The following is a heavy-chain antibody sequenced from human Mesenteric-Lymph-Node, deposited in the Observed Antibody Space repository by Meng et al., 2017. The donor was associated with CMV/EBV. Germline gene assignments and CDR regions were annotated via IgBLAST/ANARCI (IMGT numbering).Heavy chain of an antibody. D-gene: IGHD3-22*01. Sequence: AGGSISRTNWWNWVRQPPGKGLEWIGEIHHSGSTNYNPSLKSRVTISLDKSKKQFSLKLSSVTAADTAVYYCARLYYYDSSGYGLDYWGQGTLVTVSS. CDR2: IHHSGST. V-gene: IGHV4-4*02. J-gene: IGHJ4*02. CDR1: GGSISRTNW. CDR3: ARLYYYDSSGYGLDY.